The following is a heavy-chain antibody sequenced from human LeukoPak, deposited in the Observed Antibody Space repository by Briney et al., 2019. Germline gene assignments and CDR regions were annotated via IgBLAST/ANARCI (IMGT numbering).Heavy chain of an antibody. D-gene: IGHD4-17*01. CDR1: GFTFSDYY. V-gene: IGHV3-11*01. CDR3: AKRNYGDYPY. CDR2: ISSSGSSI. J-gene: IGHJ4*02. Sequence: GGSLRLSCAASGFTFSDYYMSWIRQTPRKGLEWLAYISSSGSSIDHADSVKGRFTVSRDNGKNSLFLQMNSLRAEDTAIYYCAKRNYGDYPYWGQGTLVTVSS.